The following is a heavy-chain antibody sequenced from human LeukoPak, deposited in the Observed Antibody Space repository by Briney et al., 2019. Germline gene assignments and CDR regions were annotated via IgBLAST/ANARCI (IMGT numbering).Heavy chain of an antibody. V-gene: IGHV3-48*03. D-gene: IGHD3-16*01. CDR1: GFTLSSYE. CDR2: MSGSGSNT. Sequence: GGSLRLSCAASGFTLSSYEMNWVRQAPGKGLEWVSYMSGSGSNTFSADSVKGRFTISRDNARNSLYLQMNSLRDEDTAVYYCARSHVAGFDYWGQGTLVTVSS. CDR3: ARSHVAGFDY. J-gene: IGHJ4*02.